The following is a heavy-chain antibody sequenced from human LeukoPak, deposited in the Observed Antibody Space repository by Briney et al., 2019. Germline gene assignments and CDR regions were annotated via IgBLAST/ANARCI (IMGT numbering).Heavy chain of an antibody. CDR3: AKDLQPFLYGDYVSWSIDY. V-gene: IGHV3-23*01. D-gene: IGHD4-17*01. CDR1: GFTFSSYA. CDR2: ISGSGGST. J-gene: IGHJ4*02. Sequence: GGSLRLSCAASGFTFSSYAMSWVRQAPGKGLEWVSAISGSGGSTYYADSVKGRFTISRDNSKNTLYLQMKSLRAEDTAVYYCAKDLQPFLYGDYVSWSIDYWGQGTLVTVSS.